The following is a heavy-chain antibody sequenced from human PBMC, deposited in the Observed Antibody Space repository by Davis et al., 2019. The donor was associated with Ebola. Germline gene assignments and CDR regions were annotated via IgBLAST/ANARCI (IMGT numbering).Heavy chain of an antibody. D-gene: IGHD3-22*01. CDR3: ARLHQIRYDSSGYLAVPGHNYYGLAV. CDR2: INHSGST. J-gene: IGHJ6*02. V-gene: IGHV4-34*01. Sequence: MPSETLSLTCAVYGGSFTDYLWSWIRQPPGKGLEWIGEINHSGSTNYNPSLKSRVTISIDSSKTQFSLKLSSVTAADTAVYYCARLHQIRYDSSGYLAVPGHNYYGLAVWGPGTAVSVSS. CDR1: GGSFTDYL.